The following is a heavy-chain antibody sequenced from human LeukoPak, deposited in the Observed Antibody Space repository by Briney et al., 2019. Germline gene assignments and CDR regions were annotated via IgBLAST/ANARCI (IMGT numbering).Heavy chain of an antibody. CDR1: GFTFSSYG. CDR2: IWYDGSNK. V-gene: IGHV3-33*06. Sequence: GGSLRLSCAASGFTFSSYGMHWVRQAPGKGLEWVAVIWYDGSNKYYADSVKGRFTISRDNSKNTLYLQMNSLRAEDTAVYYCAKDAGKIVGYSYGQPFDYWGQGTLVTVSS. D-gene: IGHD5-18*01. CDR3: AKDAGKIVGYSYGQPFDY. J-gene: IGHJ4*02.